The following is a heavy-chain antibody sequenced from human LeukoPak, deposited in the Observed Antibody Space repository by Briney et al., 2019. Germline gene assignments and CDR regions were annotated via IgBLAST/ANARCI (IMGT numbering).Heavy chain of an antibody. J-gene: IGHJ4*02. V-gene: IGHV4-30-4*08. CDR3: ARGPDTAMVHFDY. CDR1: GGSISSGDYY. Sequence: SSETLSLTCTISGGSISSGDYYWSWIRQPPGKGLEWIGYIYYSGSTYYNPSLKSRVTISVDTSKNQFSLKLSSVTAADTAVYYCARGPDTAMVHFDYWGQGTLVTFSS. D-gene: IGHD5-18*01. CDR2: IYYSGST.